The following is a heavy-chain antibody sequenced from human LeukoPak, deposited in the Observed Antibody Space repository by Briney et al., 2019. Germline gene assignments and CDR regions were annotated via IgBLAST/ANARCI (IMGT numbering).Heavy chain of an antibody. Sequence: SSETLSLTCAVSGASISGSYWWSWVRQPPGKGLEWIGEIHHSGSTKYNPSLKSRVTISVDKSKNQFSLKLSSVTAADTAVYYCAPSPCSGDSCYRFDFWGQGTQVTVSS. CDR2: IHHSGST. J-gene: IGHJ4*02. D-gene: IGHD2-15*01. CDR1: GASISGSYW. V-gene: IGHV4-4*02. CDR3: APSPCSGDSCYRFDF.